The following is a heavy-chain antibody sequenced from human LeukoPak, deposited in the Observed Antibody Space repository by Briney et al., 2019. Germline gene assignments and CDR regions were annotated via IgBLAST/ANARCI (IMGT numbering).Heavy chain of an antibody. J-gene: IGHJ4*02. V-gene: IGHV4-34*01. CDR3: ARAVLLYGIDY. CDR1: GGSFSGYY. D-gene: IGHD1-14*01. Sequence: PSETLSLTCAVYGGSFSGYYWSWIRQPPGKGLEWIGEINHSGSTNYNPSLKSRVTISVDTSKNQFSLKLSSVTAADTAVYYCARAVLLYGIDYWGQGTLVTVSS. CDR2: INHSGST.